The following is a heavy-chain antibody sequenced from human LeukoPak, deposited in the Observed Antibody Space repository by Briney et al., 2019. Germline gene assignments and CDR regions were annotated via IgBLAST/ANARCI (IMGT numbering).Heavy chain of an antibody. CDR3: ARDEYYYDSSGSYYSDAFDI. J-gene: IGHJ3*02. CDR1: GFTFSSYS. V-gene: IGHV3-21*01. CDR2: ISSSSSYI. D-gene: IGHD3-22*01. Sequence: GGSLRLSCAASGFTFSSYSMNWVRQAPGKGLEWVSSISSSSSYIYYADSVKGRFTISRDNAKNSLYLQMNSLRAEDTAVYYCARDEYYYDSSGSYYSDAFDIWGQGTMVTVSS.